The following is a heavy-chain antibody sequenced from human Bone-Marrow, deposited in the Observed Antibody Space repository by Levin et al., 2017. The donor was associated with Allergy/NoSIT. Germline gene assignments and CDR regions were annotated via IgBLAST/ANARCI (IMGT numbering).Heavy chain of an antibody. Sequence: KISCKASGGTFNTHAIGWVRQAPGQGLEWMGGIIPIFGTSHYAQKFQGRVTITADTSTSTAYMEVSSLTSEDTAVYYCATGSFGEFFRSALDFWGQGTLVTVSS. J-gene: IGHJ4*02. D-gene: IGHD3-10*01. CDR3: ATGSFGEFFRSALDF. CDR1: GGTFNTHA. V-gene: IGHV1-69*06. CDR2: IIPIFGTS.